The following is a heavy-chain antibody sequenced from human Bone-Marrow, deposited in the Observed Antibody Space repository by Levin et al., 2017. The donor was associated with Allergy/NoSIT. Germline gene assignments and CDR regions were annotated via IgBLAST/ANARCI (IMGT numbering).Heavy chain of an antibody. V-gene: IGHV3-30*18. CDR2: ISYDGSNK. CDR3: AKDEGQAVALDY. D-gene: IGHD6-19*01. CDR1: GFTFSSYG. Sequence: GGSLRLSCAASGFTFSSYGMHWVRQAPGKGLEWVAVISYDGSNKYYADSVKGRFTISRDNSKNTLYLQMNSLRAEDTAVYYCAKDEGQAVALDYWGQGTLVTVSS. J-gene: IGHJ4*02.